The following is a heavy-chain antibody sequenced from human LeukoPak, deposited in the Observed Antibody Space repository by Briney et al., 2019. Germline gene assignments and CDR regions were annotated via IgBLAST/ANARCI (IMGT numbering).Heavy chain of an antibody. D-gene: IGHD5-18*01. V-gene: IGHV4-34*12. Sequence: SETLSLTCTVSGDSFSYFYWSWIRQPPGKGLEGIGEMIHSGSTNHNPSLKSRVTISLDTSKNQFSLKLTSVTAADTAVYYCARASVDTAPGDAFDIWGQGTTVTVSS. CDR1: GDSFSYFY. CDR3: ARASVDTAPGDAFDI. J-gene: IGHJ3*02. CDR2: MIHSGST.